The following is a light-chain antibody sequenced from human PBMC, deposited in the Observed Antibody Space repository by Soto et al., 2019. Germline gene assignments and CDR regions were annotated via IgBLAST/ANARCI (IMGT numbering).Light chain of an antibody. V-gene: IGLV1-47*01. CDR3: AKWDDSLRVYV. CDR1: NSRSGSNY. J-gene: IGLJ1*01. CDR2: RND. Sequence: QSALPQPPSASGTPGQRVTISCSTSNSRSGSNYVYWYQQLPGAAPKLLIYRNDQRPSGVPDRFSGSKSGTSASLAISGLRSEDEGDYFCAKWDDSLRVYVFGSGTKVTV.